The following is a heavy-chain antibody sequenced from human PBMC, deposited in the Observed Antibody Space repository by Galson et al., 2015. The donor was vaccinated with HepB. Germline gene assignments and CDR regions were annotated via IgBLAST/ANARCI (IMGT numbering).Heavy chain of an antibody. V-gene: IGHV3-23*01. Sequence: SLRLSCAASGFTFSSCAMSWVRQAPGKGLEWVSAISSSGGSTYYADSVKGRFTISRDSSKNTLYLQMNSLRAEDTAVYYCAKVVTTAIYFDYWGQGTLVTVSS. CDR1: GFTFSSCA. CDR2: ISSSGGST. D-gene: IGHD4-11*01. J-gene: IGHJ4*02. CDR3: AKVVTTAIYFDY.